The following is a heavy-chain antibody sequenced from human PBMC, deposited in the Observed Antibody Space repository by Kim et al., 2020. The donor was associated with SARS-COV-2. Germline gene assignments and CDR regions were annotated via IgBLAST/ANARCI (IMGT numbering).Heavy chain of an antibody. D-gene: IGHD3-10*01. Sequence: GGSLRLSCAASGFTFSSYAMHWVRQAPGKGLEWVAVISYDGSNKYYADSVKGRFTISRDNSKNTLYLQMNSLRAEDTAVYYCARDKNANPQAAYYYGSGSYRPSGGMDVWGQGTTVTVSS. V-gene: IGHV3-30*04. CDR1: GFTFSSYA. J-gene: IGHJ6*02. CDR2: ISYDGSNK. CDR3: ARDKNANPQAAYYYGSGSYRPSGGMDV.